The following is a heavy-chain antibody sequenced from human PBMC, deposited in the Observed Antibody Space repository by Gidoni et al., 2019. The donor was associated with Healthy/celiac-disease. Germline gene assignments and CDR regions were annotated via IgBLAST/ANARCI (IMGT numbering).Heavy chain of an antibody. CDR1: GGSISSINW. D-gene: IGHD3-22*01. CDR3: ASSYYDSSGYYYHYFDY. Sequence: QVQLQESGPGLVKPSGTLSLTCPVSGGSISSINWLSWVRQPQGKGLEWIGEINHSGSTNYNPSLKSRVTISVDKSKNQFSLKLSSVTAADMAVYYCASSYYDSSGYYYHYFDYWGQGTLVTVSS. CDR2: INHSGST. J-gene: IGHJ4*02. V-gene: IGHV4-4*02.